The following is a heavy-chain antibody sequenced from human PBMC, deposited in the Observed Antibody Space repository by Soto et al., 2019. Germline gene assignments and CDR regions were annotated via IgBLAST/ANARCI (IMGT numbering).Heavy chain of an antibody. CDR1: GGSITHYY. J-gene: IGHJ4*02. V-gene: IGHV4-59*08. CDR3: ARRRDGYNFDY. CDR2: IYYSGST. D-gene: IGHD5-12*01. Sequence: PSETLSLTCTVSGGSITHYYWSWIRQPPGKGLEWIGYIYYSGSTNYNPSLKSRVTISVDTSKNQFSLKLSSVTAADTAVYYCARRRDGYNFDYWGQGTLVTVSS.